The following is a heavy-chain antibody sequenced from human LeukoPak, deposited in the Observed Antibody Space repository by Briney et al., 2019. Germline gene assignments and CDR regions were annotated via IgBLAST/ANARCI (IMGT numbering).Heavy chain of an antibody. D-gene: IGHD1-26*01. Sequence: GGSLRLSCAASGFTFSRYAMSWVRQAPGKGLERFSHISGSGGSTYYADSVKGRFTISRDNSKNTLYVQMNSLKTEDTAVSYCTRRGVGATRGFDYWGQGTLVTVSS. CDR3: TRRGVGATRGFDY. CDR2: ISGSGGST. CDR1: GFTFSRYA. J-gene: IGHJ4*02. V-gene: IGHV3-23*01.